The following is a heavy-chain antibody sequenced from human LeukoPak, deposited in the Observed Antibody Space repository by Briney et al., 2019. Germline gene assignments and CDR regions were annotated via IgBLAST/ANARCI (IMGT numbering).Heavy chain of an antibody. D-gene: IGHD3-22*01. V-gene: IGHV4-34*01. CDR1: GGSFSGYY. Sequence: SETLSLTCAVYGGSFSGYYWSWIRQPPGKGLEWIGEINHSGSTNYNPSLKSRVTISVDTSKNQFSLKLSSVTAADTAVYCCARGDYDSSGYLFDYWGQGTLVTVSS. CDR3: ARGDYDSSGYLFDY. CDR2: INHSGST. J-gene: IGHJ4*02.